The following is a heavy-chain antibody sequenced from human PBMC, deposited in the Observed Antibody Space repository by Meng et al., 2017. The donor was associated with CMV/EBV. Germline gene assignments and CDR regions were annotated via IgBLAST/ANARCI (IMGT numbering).Heavy chain of an antibody. CDR1: GYSFTSYW. V-gene: IGHV5-51*04. D-gene: IGHD2-2*02. Sequence: KVSCKGSGYSFTSYWIGWVRQLPGKGLEWMGIIYPGDSDTRYSPSFQGQVTISADKPISTAYLQRSSLKASDTAMYYCARLVPAAIFWDQWGQGTLVTVSS. CDR3: ARLVPAAIFWDQ. J-gene: IGHJ4*02. CDR2: IYPGDSDT.